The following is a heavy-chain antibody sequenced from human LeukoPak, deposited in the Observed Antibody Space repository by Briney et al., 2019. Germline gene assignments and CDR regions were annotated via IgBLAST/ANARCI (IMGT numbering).Heavy chain of an antibody. D-gene: IGHD4-17*01. V-gene: IGHV1-69*01. CDR1: SXX. CDR3: ARGRGDYYYYNGLDV. J-gene: IGHJ6*02. CDR2: IIPIFGTA. Sequence: SXXXRWVRQAPXXXXEWMGGIIPIFGTANYAQKFQGRVTITADESTSTAYMELSSLRLEDTAVYYCARGRGDYYYYNGLDVWGQGTTVTVSS.